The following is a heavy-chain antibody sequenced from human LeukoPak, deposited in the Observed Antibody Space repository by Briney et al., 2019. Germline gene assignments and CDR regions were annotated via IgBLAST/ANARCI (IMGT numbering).Heavy chain of an antibody. CDR1: GFTFSSYS. Sequence: PGGSLRLSCAASGFTFSSYSMNWVRQAPGKGLEWVSSISSSSSYIYYADSVKGRFTISRDNAKNSLYLQMNSLRAEDTAVYYCARGLWFGELGFDYWGQGTLVTVSS. J-gene: IGHJ4*02. V-gene: IGHV3-21*01. CDR3: ARGLWFGELGFDY. D-gene: IGHD3-10*01. CDR2: ISSSSSYI.